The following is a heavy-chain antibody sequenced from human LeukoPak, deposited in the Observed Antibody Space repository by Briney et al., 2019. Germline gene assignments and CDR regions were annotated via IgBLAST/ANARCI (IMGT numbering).Heavy chain of an antibody. V-gene: IGHV1-2*02. CDR3: ASPLITMGAFDI. D-gene: IGHD3-10*01. J-gene: IGHJ3*02. Sequence: AASVKVSCKASGYTFTGYYMHWVRQAPGQGLEWMGWINPNSGGTNYAQKLQGRVTMTTDTSTSTAYMELRSLRSDDTAVYYCASPLITMGAFDIWGQGTMVTVSS. CDR1: GYTFTGYY. CDR2: INPNSGGT.